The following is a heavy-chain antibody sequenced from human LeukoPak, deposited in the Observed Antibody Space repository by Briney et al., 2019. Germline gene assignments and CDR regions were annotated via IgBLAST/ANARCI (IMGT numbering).Heavy chain of an antibody. CDR1: GFTFSSYS. CDR2: ISSSSSYI. J-gene: IGHJ4*02. Sequence: GGSLRLSCAASGFTFSSYSMNWVRQAPGKGLEWVSSISSSSSYIYYADSVKGRFTISRDNAKNSLYLQMNSLRAEDTAVYYCAKGGIVAVAGIDYWGQGTLVTVSS. CDR3: AKGGIVAVAGIDY. V-gene: IGHV3-21*01. D-gene: IGHD2-2*01.